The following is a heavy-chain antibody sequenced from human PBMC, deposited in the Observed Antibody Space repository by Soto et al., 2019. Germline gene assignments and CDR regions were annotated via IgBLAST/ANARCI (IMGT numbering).Heavy chain of an antibody. V-gene: IGHV4-59*12. CDR1: GGSFTCYY. CDR3: ARPASDSGSGSYHNWFDP. Sequence: SETLSLTCAVYGGSFTCYYWSWIRQPPGKGLEWMGFISYTGCTSYNPSLKSRVTISVEKSKNQFSLELSSVTAADTAVYYCARPASDSGSGSYHNWFDPWGEGTLVTVSS. J-gene: IGHJ5*02. CDR2: ISYTGCT. D-gene: IGHD3-10*01.